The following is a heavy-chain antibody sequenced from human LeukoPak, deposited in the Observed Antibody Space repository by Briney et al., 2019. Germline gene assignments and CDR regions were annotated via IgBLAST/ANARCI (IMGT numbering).Heavy chain of an antibody. D-gene: IGHD6-13*01. CDR2: ISYDGSNK. Sequence: PGGSLRLSCAASGFTFSSYAMHWVRQAPGKGLEWVAVISYDGSNKYYVDSVKGRFTISRDNSKNTLYLQMNSLRVEDTAVYYCARVGIASAGLYYFDDWGQGTLVIVSS. CDR3: ARVGIASAGLYYFDD. J-gene: IGHJ4*02. V-gene: IGHV3-30*14. CDR1: GFTFSSYA.